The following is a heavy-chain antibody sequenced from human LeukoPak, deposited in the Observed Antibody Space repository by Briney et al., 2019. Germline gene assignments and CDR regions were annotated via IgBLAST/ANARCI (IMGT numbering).Heavy chain of an antibody. V-gene: IGHV3-11*01. CDR1: GFTFSDYY. CDR2: ISSSGNTI. J-gene: IGHJ4*02. CDR3: ARPKYSSSWQIFDY. Sequence: GGSLRLSCAASGFTFSDYYVSWIRQAPGKGLEWVSYISSSGNTIYYADSVKGRFTISRDNAKYSLYLQMNSLRAEDTAVYYCARPKYSSSWQIFDYWGQGTLVTASS. D-gene: IGHD6-13*01.